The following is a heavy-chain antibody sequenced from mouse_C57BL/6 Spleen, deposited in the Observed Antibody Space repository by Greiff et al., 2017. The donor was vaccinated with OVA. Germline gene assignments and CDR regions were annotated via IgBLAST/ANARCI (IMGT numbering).Heavy chain of an antibody. CDR1: GFTFSSSG. Sequence: EVHLVESGGDLVKPGGSLKLSCAASGFTFSSSGMSWVRQTPDKRLEWVATISSGGSYTYYPDSVKGRLTISRDNAKNTLYLQMSSLKSEDTAMYYCARHGLWLYYFDYWGQGTTLTVSS. CDR3: ARHGLWLYYFDY. V-gene: IGHV5-6*01. CDR2: ISSGGSYT. J-gene: IGHJ2*01. D-gene: IGHD6-2*01.